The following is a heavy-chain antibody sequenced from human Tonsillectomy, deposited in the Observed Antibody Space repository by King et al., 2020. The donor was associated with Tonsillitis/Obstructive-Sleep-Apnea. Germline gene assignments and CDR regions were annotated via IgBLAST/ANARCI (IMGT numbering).Heavy chain of an antibody. CDR3: AREKAYYYYYMDV. CDR1: GFTFSSYS. J-gene: IGHJ6*03. CDR2: ISGSSSTI. V-gene: IGHV3-48*02. Sequence: VQLVESGGGLVQPGGSLRLSCAASGFTFSSYSMNCVRQAPGKGLEWFSYISGSSSTIYFADSVKGRFTIARDNAKNSLYLQMNSLRDEDTAVYYCAREKAYYYYYMDVWGKGTTVTVSS.